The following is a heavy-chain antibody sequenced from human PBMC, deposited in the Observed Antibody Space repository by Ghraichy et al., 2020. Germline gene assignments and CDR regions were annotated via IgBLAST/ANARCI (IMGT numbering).Heavy chain of an antibody. CDR1: GGSFSGYY. V-gene: IGHV4-34*01. D-gene: IGHD3-22*01. Sequence: SETLYLTCAVYGGSFSGYYWSWIRQTPGKGLEWIGEINHSGTITYNMSLKSRVTLSVDTSKNQFSLKLNSVTAADTAVYYCARGLGYYDSSGYYNYWGQGTLVTVSS. CDR2: INHSGTI. CDR3: ARGLGYYDSSGYYNY. J-gene: IGHJ4*02.